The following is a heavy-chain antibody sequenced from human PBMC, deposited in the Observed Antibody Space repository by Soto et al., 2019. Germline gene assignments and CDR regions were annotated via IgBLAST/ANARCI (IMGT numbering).Heavy chain of an antibody. CDR1: GFTFSSYA. CDR2: ISGSGGST. J-gene: IGHJ3*02. V-gene: IGHV3-23*01. CDR3: AKDPNYYGSGKNDAFDI. Sequence: EVQLLESGGGLVQPGGSLRLSCAASGFTFSSYAMSWVRQAPGKGLEWGSAISGSGGSTYYADSVKGRFTISRDNSKNTLYLQMNSLRADDTAVYYCAKDPNYYGSGKNDAFDIWGQGTMVTVSS. D-gene: IGHD3-10*01.